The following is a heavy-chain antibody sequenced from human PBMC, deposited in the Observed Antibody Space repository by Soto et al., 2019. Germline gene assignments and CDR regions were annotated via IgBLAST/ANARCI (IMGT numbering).Heavy chain of an antibody. D-gene: IGHD3-16*01. Sequence: ASVKVSCKASGGTFSSYAISWVRQAPGQGLEWMGGIIPIFGTANYAQKFQGRVTITADESTSTAYMELSSLRSEDTAVYYCAAPTDWGGELYFDYWGQGTLVTVSS. CDR1: GGTFSSYA. J-gene: IGHJ4*02. V-gene: IGHV1-69*13. CDR2: IIPIFGTA. CDR3: AAPTDWGGELYFDY.